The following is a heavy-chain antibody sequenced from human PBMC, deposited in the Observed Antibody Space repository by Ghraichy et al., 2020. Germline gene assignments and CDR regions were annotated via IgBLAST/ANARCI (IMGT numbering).Heavy chain of an antibody. CDR3: ARQGTAYYYDSSGYPRSTADY. J-gene: IGHJ4*02. CDR2: IYYSGST. CDR1: GGSISSSSYY. V-gene: IGHV4-39*01. D-gene: IGHD3-22*01. Sequence: ESLNISCIVSGGSISSSSYYWGWIRQPPGKGLEWIGSIYYSGSTYYNPSLKSRVTISVDTSKNQFSLKLSSVTAADTAVYYCARQGTAYYYDSSGYPRSTADYWGQGTLVTVSS.